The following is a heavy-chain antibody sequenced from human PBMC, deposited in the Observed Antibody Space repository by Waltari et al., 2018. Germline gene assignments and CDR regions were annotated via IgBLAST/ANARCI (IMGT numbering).Heavy chain of an antibody. CDR3: TTLDAPWGG. Sequence: EVQMVESGGGLMKPGYSLRLSCAPSGFTVTPACLTWVRQAPGKGLEWVGRIKSKSDGATTDYAAPVRGRFSISRDDSQNMVFLQMNSLRTEDTAVYYCTTLDAPWGGWGHGTLVTVSS. V-gene: IGHV3-15*01. CDR1: GFTVTPAC. CDR2: IKSKSDGATT. J-gene: IGHJ4*01. D-gene: IGHD7-27*01.